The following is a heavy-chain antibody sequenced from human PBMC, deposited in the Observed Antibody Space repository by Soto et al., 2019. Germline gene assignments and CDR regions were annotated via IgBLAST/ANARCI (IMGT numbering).Heavy chain of an antibody. CDR2: ISGSGGST. CDR1: GFTFSSYA. Sequence: EVQLLESGGGLVQPGGSLRLSCAASGFTFSSYAMSWVRQAPGKGLEWVSAISGSGGSTYYADSVKGRFTISRDNSKNTLYLQMNSLRAEYTAVYYCAKDSRIVVVPAASDAFDIWGQGTMVTVSS. J-gene: IGHJ3*02. CDR3: AKDSRIVVVPAASDAFDI. D-gene: IGHD2-2*01. V-gene: IGHV3-23*01.